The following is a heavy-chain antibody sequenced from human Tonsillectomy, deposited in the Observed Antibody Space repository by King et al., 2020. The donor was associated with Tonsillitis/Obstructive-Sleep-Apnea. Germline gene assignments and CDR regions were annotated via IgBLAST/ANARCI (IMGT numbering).Heavy chain of an antibody. CDR1: GGSFSGYY. CDR3: ARGAYSPMDV. D-gene: IGHD2-15*01. CDR2: IHHSGST. V-gene: IGHV4-34*01. J-gene: IGHJ6*02. Sequence: QLQQLGAGLLKPSETLSLTCAVYGGSFSGYYWSWIRQPPGKGLEWIGEIHHSGSTNYNPSLKSRVTISVDTSKNQFSLKLSSVTAADTAVYYWARGAYSPMDVWGQGTTVTVSS.